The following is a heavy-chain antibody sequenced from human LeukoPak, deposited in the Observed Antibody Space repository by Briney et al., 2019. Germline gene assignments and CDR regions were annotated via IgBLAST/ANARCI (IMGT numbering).Heavy chain of an antibody. Sequence: GGSLRLSCAVSGFTFSSYEMNWVRQAPGKGLECVSYISSSGTYIYYADSVKGRFTISRDNAKNSLYLQMNSLRAEDTGVYYCARGRGVVATTTQGDWGQGTPVTVSS. J-gene: IGHJ4*02. V-gene: IGHV3-48*03. CDR3: ARGRGVVATTTQGD. CDR2: ISSSGTYI. CDR1: GFTFSSYE. D-gene: IGHD1-26*01.